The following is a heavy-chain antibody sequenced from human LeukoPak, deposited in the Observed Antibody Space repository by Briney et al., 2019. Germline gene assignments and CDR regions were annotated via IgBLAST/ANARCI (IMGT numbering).Heavy chain of an antibody. CDR2: MNPNSGNT. Sequence: GASVKVSCKASGYTFTSYDINWVRQATGQGLEWMGWMNPNSGNTGYAQKFQGRVTITRNTSISTAYMELRSLRSDDTAVYYCARGQGQAYYYDSSGYYTWGQGTLVTVSS. J-gene: IGHJ5*02. CDR1: GYTFTSYD. CDR3: ARGQGQAYYYDSSGYYT. V-gene: IGHV1-8*03. D-gene: IGHD3-22*01.